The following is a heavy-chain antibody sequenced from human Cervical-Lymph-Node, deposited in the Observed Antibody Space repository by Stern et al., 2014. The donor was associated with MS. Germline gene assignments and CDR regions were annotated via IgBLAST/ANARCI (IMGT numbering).Heavy chain of an antibody. CDR3: ASGHDAFAL. CDR1: GGSISRSKW. Sequence: QVQLQESGPGVVKPSGTLSLTCVVSGGSISRSKWRSWVRHPPGKGLEWIGEVSHLGSTNYNPSLKSRVSISLDKSNNQVSLKMDSVTAADTAVYYCASGHDAFALWGQGTLVTVSS. CDR2: VSHLGST. J-gene: IGHJ3*01. V-gene: IGHV4-4*02.